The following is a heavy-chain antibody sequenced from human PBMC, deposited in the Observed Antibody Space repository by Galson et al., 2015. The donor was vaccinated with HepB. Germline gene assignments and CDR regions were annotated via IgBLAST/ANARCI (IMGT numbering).Heavy chain of an antibody. J-gene: IGHJ6*02. CDR2: ISYDGSNK. V-gene: IGHV3-30*18. CDR1: GFTFSSYG. CDR3: AKGDPEVGVVIWSYYYYGMDV. D-gene: IGHD3-3*01. Sequence: SLRLSCAASGFTFSSYGMHWVRQAPGKGLEWVAVISYDGSNKYYADSVKGRFTISRDNSKNTLYLQMNSLRAEDTAVYYCAKGDPEVGVVIWSYYYYGMDVWGQGTTVTVSS.